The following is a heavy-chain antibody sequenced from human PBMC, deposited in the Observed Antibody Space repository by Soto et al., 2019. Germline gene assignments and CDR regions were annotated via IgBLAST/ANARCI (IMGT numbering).Heavy chain of an antibody. CDR1: GLTFGSYW. V-gene: IGHV3-7*03. J-gene: IGHJ2*01. CDR3: ARFATSPFDYWYFDL. CDR2: IKQDGTEK. D-gene: IGHD2-2*01. Sequence: PVGSLRLSCAASGLTFGSYWMSWVRQAPGKGLEWVANIKQDGTEKYYVDSVKGRFTISGDNAKNSLYLQMHSLRAEDTAVYYCARFATSPFDYWYFDLWGRGALVTVSS.